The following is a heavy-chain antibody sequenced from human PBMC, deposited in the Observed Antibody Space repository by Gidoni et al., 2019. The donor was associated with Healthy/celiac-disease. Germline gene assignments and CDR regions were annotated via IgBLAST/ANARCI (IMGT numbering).Heavy chain of an antibody. CDR2: ISYDGSNK. Sequence: QVQLVESGGGVVQTGRSLRLSCAASGSTFSSYGMHWVRQAPGKGLEWVAVISYDGSNKYYADPVKGRFTISRDNSKNTLYLQMNSLRAEDTAVYYCAKGLGWNARWVDYWGQGTLVTVSS. CDR1: GSTFSSYG. D-gene: IGHD1-1*01. V-gene: IGHV3-30*18. J-gene: IGHJ4*02. CDR3: AKGLGWNARWVDY.